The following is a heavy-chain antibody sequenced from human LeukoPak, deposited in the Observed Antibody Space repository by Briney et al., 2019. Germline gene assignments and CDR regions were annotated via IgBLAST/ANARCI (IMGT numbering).Heavy chain of an antibody. J-gene: IGHJ1*01. D-gene: IGHD1-26*01. CDR3: ARRGSYSAEYFQH. CDR1: GFTFSNAW. CDR2: ISSSGGST. Sequence: GGSLRLSCAASGFTFSNAWLSWVRQAPGKGLEYVSAISSSGGSTYYVNSVKGRFTISRDNSKNTLYLQMGSLRAEDMAVYYCARRGSYSAEYFQHWGQGTLVTVSS. V-gene: IGHV3-64*01.